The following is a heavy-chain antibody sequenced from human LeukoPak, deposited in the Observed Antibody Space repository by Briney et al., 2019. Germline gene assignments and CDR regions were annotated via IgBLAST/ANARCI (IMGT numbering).Heavy chain of an antibody. J-gene: IGHJ4*02. CDR2: ISDSGGTT. Sequence: GGSLRLSCAASGFTFNNYAMNWVRQAPGKGLEWVSGISDSGGTTYYADSVKGRFTISRDNSKHTLYLQMNTLRAEDTAVCYCARSLWFGEFPGAGGFDYWGQGTLVTVSS. CDR3: ARSLWFGEFPGAGGFDY. V-gene: IGHV3-23*01. D-gene: IGHD3-10*01. CDR1: GFTFNNYA.